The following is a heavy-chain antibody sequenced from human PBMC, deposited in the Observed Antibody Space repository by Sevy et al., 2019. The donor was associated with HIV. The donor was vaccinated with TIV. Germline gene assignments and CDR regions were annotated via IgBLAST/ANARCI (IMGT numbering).Heavy chain of an antibody. Sequence: GGSLRLSCEASGFTFGGSALHWVRQAPGRGLEWVGVIWFDGSFKYYEDSVKGRFTISRDNAKNTAYLQINSLRGEDTAVYYCAKDQGPYGSGRPEFWGQGALVTVSS. CDR1: GFTFGGSA. CDR2: IWFDGSFK. CDR3: AKDQGPYGSGRPEF. J-gene: IGHJ4*02. D-gene: IGHD3-10*01. V-gene: IGHV3-33*03.